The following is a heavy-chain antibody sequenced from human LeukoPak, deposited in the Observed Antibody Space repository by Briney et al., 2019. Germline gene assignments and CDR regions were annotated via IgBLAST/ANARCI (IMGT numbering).Heavy chain of an antibody. CDR2: IYSGGST. Sequence: GGSLRLSCAASGFTVSSNYMSWVRQALGKGLEWVSVIYSGGSTYYADSVKGRFTIIRDNSKNTLYLQMNSLRAEDTAVYYCSSMVRGVTYYLDYWGQGTLVTVSS. V-gene: IGHV3-53*01. J-gene: IGHJ4*02. D-gene: IGHD3-10*01. CDR3: SSMVRGVTYYLDY. CDR1: GFTVSSNY.